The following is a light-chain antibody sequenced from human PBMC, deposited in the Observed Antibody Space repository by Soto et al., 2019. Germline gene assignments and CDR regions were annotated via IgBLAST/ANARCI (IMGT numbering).Light chain of an antibody. CDR1: QGVSSTD. CDR3: QQYGSSPQT. CDR2: GAS. Sequence: EIVLTQSPGTLSLSPGERATISCGASQGVSSTDLAWYQQKPGQAPRLLIYGASSRATGIPDRFSGSGSGTDFTLTISRLEPEDFAVYYCQQYGSSPQTFGQGTKLEIK. V-gene: IGKV3-20*01. J-gene: IGKJ2*01.